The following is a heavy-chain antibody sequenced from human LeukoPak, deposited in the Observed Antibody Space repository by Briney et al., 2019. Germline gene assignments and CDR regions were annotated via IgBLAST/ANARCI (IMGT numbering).Heavy chain of an antibody. J-gene: IGHJ5*02. V-gene: IGHV4-59*08. D-gene: IGHD3-9*01. CDR1: GGSIGTHY. Sequence: SETLSLTCTVSGGSIGTHYWSWVRQPPGKGLEWIGYIYYSGNTNYNPSLKSRVTISVDTSKNQFSLKLSSVTAADTAVYYCARHGASSDTWFDPWGQGTLVTVSS. CDR3: ARHGASSDTWFDP. CDR2: IYYSGNT.